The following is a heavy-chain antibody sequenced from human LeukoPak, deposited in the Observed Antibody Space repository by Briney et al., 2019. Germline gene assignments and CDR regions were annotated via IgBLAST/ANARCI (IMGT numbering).Heavy chain of an antibody. Sequence: SETLSLTCAVYGGSFSGFYWSWIRQPPGKGLEWVGYIYTGGCSNYNPSLKSRVTISVDTTKNQLSLRLTSVTAADAADYCWARRRDTIFPLEYWGRGSLVTVSS. V-gene: IGHV4-4*09. CDR1: GGSFSGFY. J-gene: IGHJ4*02. CDR2: IYTGGCS. D-gene: IGHD3-3*01. CDR3: ARRRDTIFPLEY.